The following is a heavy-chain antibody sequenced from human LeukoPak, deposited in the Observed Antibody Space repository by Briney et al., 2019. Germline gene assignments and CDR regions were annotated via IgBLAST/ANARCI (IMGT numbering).Heavy chain of an antibody. V-gene: IGHV7-4-1*01. CDR1: GYTFTSYA. CDR3: AREYCSGGSCYSMFDP. D-gene: IGHD2-15*01. CDR2: INTNTGNP. Sequence: ASVKVSCKASGYTFTSYAMNWVRQAPGQRLEWMGWINTNTGNPTYAQGFTGRFVFSLDPSVSTAYLQICSLKAEDTAVYYCAREYCSGGSCYSMFDPWGQGTLVTVSS. J-gene: IGHJ5*02.